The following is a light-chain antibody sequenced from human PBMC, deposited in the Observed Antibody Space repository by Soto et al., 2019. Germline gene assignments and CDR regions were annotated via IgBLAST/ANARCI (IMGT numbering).Light chain of an antibody. J-gene: IGKJ1*01. Sequence: EIVLTQSPATLSLSPGERATLSCRASQRVSSYLAWYQQKPGQAPRLLIYDASNRATGIPARFSGSGSGTDFTLTISSLEPEDFALYYFQQRSNWPKTFGQGTKVEIK. V-gene: IGKV3-11*01. CDR1: QRVSSY. CDR3: QQRSNWPKT. CDR2: DAS.